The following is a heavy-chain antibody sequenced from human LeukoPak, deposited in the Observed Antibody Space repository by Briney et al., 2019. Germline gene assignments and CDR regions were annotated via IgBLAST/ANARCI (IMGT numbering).Heavy chain of an antibody. D-gene: IGHD6-19*01. CDR2: TYYRSKWYN. CDR3: ARVKWRGPTSSGWLDY. V-gene: IGHV6-1*01. CDR1: GDSVSGNSVA. J-gene: IGHJ4*02. Sequence: SQTLSLTCAISGDSVSGNSVAWNWIRQSPSRGLEWLGRTYYRSKWYNDFAVSMKSRITINPDTSKNQFSLQLNSVTPEDTAVYYCARVKWRGPTSSGWLDYWGQGTLVTVPS.